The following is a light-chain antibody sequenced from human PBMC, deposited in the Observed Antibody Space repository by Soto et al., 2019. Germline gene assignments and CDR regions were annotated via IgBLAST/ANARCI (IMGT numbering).Light chain of an antibody. V-gene: IGKV3-11*01. CDR2: DTS. Sequence: EVVLTQSPATLSLSPGERAILSCRASHNVEKYLVWYQQKPGQAPRLLIYDTSNRATGIPARFSGSGSEPDFTLTISSLEPEDFAVYYCQQRKYWPPLTFGGGTKVELK. J-gene: IGKJ4*01. CDR3: QQRKYWPPLT. CDR1: HNVEKY.